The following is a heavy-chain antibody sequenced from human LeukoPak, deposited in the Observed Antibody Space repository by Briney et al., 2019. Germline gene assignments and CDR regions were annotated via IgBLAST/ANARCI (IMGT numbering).Heavy chain of an antibody. D-gene: IGHD3-22*01. CDR3: ARGLFKYYYDSSIDY. V-gene: IGHV4-34*01. Sequence: SETLSLTCAVYGGSFSGYYWSWIRQPPGKGLEWIGEINHSGSTNYNPSLKSRVTISVDTSKNQFSLKLSSVTAADTAVYYCARGLFKYYYDSSIDYWGQGTLVTVSS. J-gene: IGHJ4*02. CDR2: INHSGST. CDR1: GGSFSGYY.